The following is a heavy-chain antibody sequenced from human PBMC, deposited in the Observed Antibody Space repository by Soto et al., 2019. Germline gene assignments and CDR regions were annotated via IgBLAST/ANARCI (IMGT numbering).Heavy chain of an antibody. J-gene: IGHJ6*02. CDR2: INHSGST. V-gene: IGHV4-34*01. CDR3: AKGLLRGLRYYALDV. D-gene: IGHD3-16*01. CDR1: GGSFSAYY. Sequence: QVQLQQWGAGLLKPSETLSLTCAFYGGSFSAYYWSWIRQPPGKGLEWIGEINHSGSTNYNPSLKSRVTISVDTSKNQFSLNLSSVTAADTAVYYCAKGLLRGLRYYALDVWDQGTTVTVSS.